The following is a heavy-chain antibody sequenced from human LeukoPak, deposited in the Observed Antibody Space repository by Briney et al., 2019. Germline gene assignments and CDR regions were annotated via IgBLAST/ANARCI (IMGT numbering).Heavy chain of an antibody. CDR1: GFTFSSYA. D-gene: IGHD4-17*01. J-gene: IGHJ4*02. CDR2: ISYDGSKK. CDR3: ARETGSAVGSTDFDY. V-gene: IGHV3-30-3*01. Sequence: GGSLRLSCAASGFTFSSYAIHWVRQAPGKGLEWVAVISYDGSKKYYADSVKGRFTISRDNSKNTLYLQMNSLRAEDTAVYYCARETGSAVGSTDFDYWGQGTLVTVSS.